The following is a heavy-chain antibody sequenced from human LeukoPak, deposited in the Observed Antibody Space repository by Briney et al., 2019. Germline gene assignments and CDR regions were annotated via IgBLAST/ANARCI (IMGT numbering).Heavy chain of an antibody. D-gene: IGHD6-13*01. V-gene: IGHV1-2*02. Sequence: ASVKVSCKASGYTFTGYHIHWVRQAPGQGLEWMGWINPNSGGTNYAQKFQGRVTMTRDTSISTAYMELSRLRSDDTAVYYCADIAAAGSDAFDIWGQGTMVTVSS. J-gene: IGHJ3*02. CDR3: ADIAAAGSDAFDI. CDR2: INPNSGGT. CDR1: GYTFTGYH.